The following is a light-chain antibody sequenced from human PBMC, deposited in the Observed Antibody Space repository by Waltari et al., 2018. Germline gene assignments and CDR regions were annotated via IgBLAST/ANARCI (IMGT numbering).Light chain of an antibody. CDR2: DVS. Sequence: QSALTQPASVSGSPGQSITISCTGTSRDVGGYNSVSWYQQHPGKAPKLLLSDVSNRPSGVSNRFSGSKSGNTASLTSSGLQAEDEAHYYCSSYTTSFTLVFGGGTKLTVL. V-gene: IGLV2-14*03. CDR1: SRDVGGYNS. J-gene: IGLJ2*01. CDR3: SSYTTSFTLV.